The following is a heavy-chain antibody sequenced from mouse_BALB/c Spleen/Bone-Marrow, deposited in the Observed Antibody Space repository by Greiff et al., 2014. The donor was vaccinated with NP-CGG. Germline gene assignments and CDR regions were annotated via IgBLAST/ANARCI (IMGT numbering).Heavy chain of an antibody. CDR1: GFNIKDSY. CDR3: ARNYPFAY. V-gene: IGHV14-3*02. D-gene: IGHD2-1*01. CDR2: IDPAKGNT. J-gene: IGHJ3*01. Sequence: EVKLMESGAELVKPGASVKLSCTASGFNIKDSYLHWVKQRPEQGLDWIGRIDPAKGNTNYDPKFQGKATTTADTSSNTAYLQLSSLTSEDTAVYFCARNYPFAYWGQGTLVTVSA.